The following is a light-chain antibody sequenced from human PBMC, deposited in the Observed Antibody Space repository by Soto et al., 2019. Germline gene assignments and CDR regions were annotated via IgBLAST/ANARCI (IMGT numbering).Light chain of an antibody. CDR1: ISDIGSHNY. CDR3: PSYFTTSPLQV. J-gene: IGLJ1*01. CDR2: EVH. Sequence: QSGLTQPASVYGSPGESITVSCSGSISDIGSHNYVSWYRQYPGEAPKLLIYEVHYRPSGVSSRFSGSKSGNTASLTISGLQAAHEAHYYCPSYFTTSPLQVFGTGTKCTVL. V-gene: IGLV2-14*01.